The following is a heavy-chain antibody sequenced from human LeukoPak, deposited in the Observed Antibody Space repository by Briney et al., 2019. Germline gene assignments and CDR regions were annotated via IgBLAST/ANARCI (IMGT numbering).Heavy chain of an antibody. Sequence: GGTLRLSCAASGFTFSNYGMSWVRQPPGKGLEWVSSISGSGASTYYADSVKGRFTISRDSSKNTPYLQMNSLRAEDTAVYYCAKRVVGAPYYFDYWGQGTLVTVSS. CDR2: ISGSGAST. CDR3: AKRVVGAPYYFDY. J-gene: IGHJ4*02. CDR1: GFTFSNYG. V-gene: IGHV3-23*01. D-gene: IGHD1-26*01.